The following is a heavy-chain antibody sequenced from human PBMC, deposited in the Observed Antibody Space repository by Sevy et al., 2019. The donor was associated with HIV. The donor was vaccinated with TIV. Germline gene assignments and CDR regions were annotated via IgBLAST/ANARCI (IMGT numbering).Heavy chain of an antibody. CDR3: ARDHYSRAWYGGDFDY. V-gene: IGHV3-49*03. J-gene: IGHJ4*02. CDR1: GFTFGDYA. CDR2: IRTKAYGGTT. Sequence: GGSLRLSCTASGFTFGDYAMTWFRQAPGKGPEWVGFIRTKAYGGTTEYAASVKGRFTISRDDSKNIAYLQMNSLKTEDTAVYYCARDHYSRAWYGGDFDYWGQGTLVTVSS. D-gene: IGHD6-19*01.